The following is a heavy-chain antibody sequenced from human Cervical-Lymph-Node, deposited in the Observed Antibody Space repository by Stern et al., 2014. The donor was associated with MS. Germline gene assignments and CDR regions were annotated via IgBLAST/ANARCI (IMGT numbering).Heavy chain of an antibody. Sequence: QVQLVESGAEVKKPGSSVKVSCKASGGTFSSYAISWVRQAPGQGLEWMGGLIPIFGTVNYAQKFQGRVTITADESTSTAYMELSSLRSEDTAVYYCARSRQLVILNWFDPWGQGTLVTVSS. CDR1: GGTFSSYA. V-gene: IGHV1-69*01. D-gene: IGHD6-6*01. J-gene: IGHJ5*02. CDR2: LIPIFGTV. CDR3: ARSRQLVILNWFDP.